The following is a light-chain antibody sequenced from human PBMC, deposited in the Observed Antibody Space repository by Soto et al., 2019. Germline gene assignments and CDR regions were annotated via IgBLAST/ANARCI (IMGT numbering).Light chain of an antibody. CDR1: SSDVGGYNY. V-gene: IGLV2-14*01. CDR3: SSYTSSRTVV. CDR2: DVS. Sequence: QSALTQPASVSGSPGQSITISCTGTSSDVGGYNYVSWYQQHPAKAPKLLIYDVSTRPSGISNRFSRSKSGNTASLTISGLQAEDEADYYCSSYTSSRTVVFGGGTKVTVL. J-gene: IGLJ2*01.